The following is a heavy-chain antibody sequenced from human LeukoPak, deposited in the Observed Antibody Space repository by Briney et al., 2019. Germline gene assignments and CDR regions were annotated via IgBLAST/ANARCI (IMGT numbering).Heavy chain of an antibody. CDR1: GFTFGDHA. D-gene: IGHD5-18*01. J-gene: IGHJ6*02. CDR2: VRSKAYGGTT. CDR3: TRGPIQVWLYYGMDV. Sequence: GALRLSCTASGFTFGDHAMGWVRQAPGKGLEWVGFVRSKAYGGTTEYAASAKGRFIISRDDSKSIAYLQMNSLKTEDTAVYYCTRGPIQVWLYYGMDVWGQGTTVIVSS. V-gene: IGHV3-49*04.